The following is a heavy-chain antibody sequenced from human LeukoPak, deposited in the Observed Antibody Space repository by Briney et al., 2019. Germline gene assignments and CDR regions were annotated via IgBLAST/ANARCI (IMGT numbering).Heavy chain of an antibody. CDR2: IYTSGST. D-gene: IGHD3-22*01. J-gene: IGHJ4*02. V-gene: IGHV4-4*09. CDR1: GGSISSYY. CDR3: ARHSSSGYYPIDY. Sequence: SETLSLTCTVSGGSISSYYWGWIRQPPGKGLEWIGYIYTSGSTNYNPSLKSRVTISVDTSKNQFSLKLSSVTAADTAVYYCARHSSSGYYPIDYWGQGTLVTVSS.